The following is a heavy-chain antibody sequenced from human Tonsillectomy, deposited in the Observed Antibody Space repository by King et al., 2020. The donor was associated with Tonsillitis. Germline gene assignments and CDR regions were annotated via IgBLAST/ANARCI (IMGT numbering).Heavy chain of an antibody. CDR3: ARELAIFGVVTAESFDY. CDR2: IWYDESNK. D-gene: IGHD3-3*01. V-gene: IGHV3-33*01. Sequence: VQLVESGGGVVQPGRSLKLSCAASGFTFSSCGMHWVRQAPGKGLEWVAVIWYDESNKYYADSVKGRFTISRDNSKNTLYLQIDSLRAEDTAVYYCARELAIFGVVTAESFDYWVQGTLVTVSS. J-gene: IGHJ4*02. CDR1: GFTFSSCG.